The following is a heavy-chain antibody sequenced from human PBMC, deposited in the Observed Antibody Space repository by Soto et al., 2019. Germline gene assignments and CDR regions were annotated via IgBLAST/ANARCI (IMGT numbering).Heavy chain of an antibody. V-gene: IGHV1-69*13. CDR1: GGTFSSYA. J-gene: IGHJ6*02. CDR2: IIPIFGTA. CDR3: ARIPGIDIVVVPAAIWGSYYYGMDV. Sequence: GASVKVSCKASGGTFSSYAISWVRQAPGQGLEWMGGIIPIFGTANYAQKFQGRVTITADESTSTAYMELSSLRSEDTAVYYCARIPGIDIVVVPAAIWGSYYYGMDVWGQGTTVTVSS. D-gene: IGHD2-2*02.